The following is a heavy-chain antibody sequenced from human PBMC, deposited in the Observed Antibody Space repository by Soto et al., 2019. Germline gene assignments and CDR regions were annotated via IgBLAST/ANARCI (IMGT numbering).Heavy chain of an antibody. CDR1: GFTFSNAW. Sequence: GGSLRLSCASSGFTFSNAWMNWVRQAPGKGLEWVGRIKSKTDGGTTDYAAPVKGRFTISRDDSKNTLYLQMNSLKTEDTAVYYCARRRGYGPNEDHFDYWGQGTLVTVSS. V-gene: IGHV3-15*07. CDR2: IKSKTDGGTT. D-gene: IGHD5-12*01. CDR3: ARRRGYGPNEDHFDY. J-gene: IGHJ4*02.